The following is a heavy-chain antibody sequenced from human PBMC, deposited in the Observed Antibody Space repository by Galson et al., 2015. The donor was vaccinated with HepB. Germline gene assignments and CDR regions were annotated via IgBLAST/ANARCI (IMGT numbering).Heavy chain of an antibody. CDR2: ISSSSSYI. CDR3: ARYGYGLVEYYFDY. D-gene: IGHD5-12*01. J-gene: IGHJ4*02. Sequence: SLRLSCAASGFSFSTYSMNWVHQAPGKGLEWVSSISSSSSYIYYADSVKGRFTISRDNAKNSLYLQMNSLRAEDTAVYYCARYGYGLVEYYFDYWGQGTLFTVSS. V-gene: IGHV3-21*01. CDR1: GFSFSTYS.